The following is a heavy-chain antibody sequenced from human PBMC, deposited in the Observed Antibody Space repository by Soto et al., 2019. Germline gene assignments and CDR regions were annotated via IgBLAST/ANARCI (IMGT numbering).Heavy chain of an antibody. J-gene: IGHJ6*02. CDR1: GFTFSSYE. D-gene: IGHD2-2*02. Sequence: GGSLRLSCAASGFTFSSYEMNWVRQAPGKGLEWVSYISSSGSTIYYADSVKGRFTISRDNAKNSLYLQMNSLRAEDTAVYYCARNKVVPAAILGDCYYGMDVWGQGTTVTVSS. V-gene: IGHV3-48*03. CDR3: ARNKVVPAAILGDCYYGMDV. CDR2: ISSSGSTI.